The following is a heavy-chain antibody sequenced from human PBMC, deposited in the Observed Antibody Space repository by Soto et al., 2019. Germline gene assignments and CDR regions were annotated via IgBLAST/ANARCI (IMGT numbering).Heavy chain of an antibody. CDR2: IYSGDSDT. Sequence: PGESLKISCQDSVYTFTANWIAWVRQMPGKNLEWMGVIYSGDSDTRYSPSFQGQVTLSVDKSINTVYLQWNSLKASDTAMYYCARHNHGFDYWGQGTLVTVSS. CDR1: VYTFTANW. V-gene: IGHV5-51*01. CDR3: ARHNHGFDY. J-gene: IGHJ4*02.